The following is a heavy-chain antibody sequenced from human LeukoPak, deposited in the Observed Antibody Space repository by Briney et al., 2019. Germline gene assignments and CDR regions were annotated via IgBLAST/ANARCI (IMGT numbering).Heavy chain of an antibody. CDR2: IKQDGREK. CDR1: GFTFSSYW. J-gene: IGHJ4*02. V-gene: IGHV3-7*03. D-gene: IGHD6-13*01. Sequence: GGSLRLSCAASGFTFSSYWMSWVRQAAGRGLEWVANIKQDGREKYYVDSVKGRFTISRDNAKNSLYMQMNSLRAEDTAVYYCGRSAAAGFFDYWGQGTLVTVSS. CDR3: GRSAAAGFFDY.